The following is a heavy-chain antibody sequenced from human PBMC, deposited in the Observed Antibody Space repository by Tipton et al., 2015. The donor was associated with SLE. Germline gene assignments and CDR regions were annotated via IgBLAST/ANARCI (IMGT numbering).Heavy chain of an antibody. Sequence: TLSLTCTVSGGSISSGDYYWSWIRQPPGKGLEWIGYIYYSGSTNYNPSLKSRVTISVDTSKNQFSLKLSSVTAADTAVYYCARSSQWLPLVYWGQGTLVTVSS. CDR3: ARSSQWLPLVY. V-gene: IGHV4-61*08. D-gene: IGHD6-19*01. J-gene: IGHJ4*02. CDR1: GGSISSGDYY. CDR2: IYYSGST.